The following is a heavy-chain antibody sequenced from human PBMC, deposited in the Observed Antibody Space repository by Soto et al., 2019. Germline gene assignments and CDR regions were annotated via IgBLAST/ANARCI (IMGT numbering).Heavy chain of an antibody. V-gene: IGHV3-11*06. D-gene: IGHD3-3*01. CDR2: ISSSSSYT. Sequence: QVQLVESGGGLVKPGGSLRLSCAASGFTFSDYYMSWIRQAPGKGLEWVSYISSSSSYTNYADSVKGRFTISRDNAKNSLYLQMNSLRAEDTAVYYCARRYDYDFWSGYTFDYWGQGTLVTVSS. CDR3: ARRYDYDFWSGYTFDY. CDR1: GFTFSDYY. J-gene: IGHJ4*02.